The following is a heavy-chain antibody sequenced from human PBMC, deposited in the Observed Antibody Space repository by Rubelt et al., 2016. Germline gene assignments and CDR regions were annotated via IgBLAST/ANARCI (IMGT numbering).Heavy chain of an antibody. D-gene: IGHD6-19*01. CDR3: ATGQYSSGCDY. CDR2: FDPVDGET. Sequence: QVQLVQSGAEVKKPGASVKVSCKVSGYTFTELSMHWVRQAPGKGLEWMGGFDPVDGETIYAQRFQGRGTMTEDTCTATAYMELSSLRSEDTAVYYCATGQYSSGCDYWGQGTLVTVSS. J-gene: IGHJ4*02. CDR1: GYTFTELS. V-gene: IGHV1-24*01.